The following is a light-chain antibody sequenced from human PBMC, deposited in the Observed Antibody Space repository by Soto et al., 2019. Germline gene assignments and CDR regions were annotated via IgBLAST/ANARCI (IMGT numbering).Light chain of an antibody. CDR2: EVI. Sequence: QSALTQPPSASGSPGQSVTISCAGTSSDVGDYDYVSWYQQHPGKAPKLLIYEVIKRPSGVPNRFSGSKSGNTASLTVSGLQADDEADYYCSSYAGSNGVLFGGGTKLTVL. CDR3: SSYAGSNGVL. V-gene: IGLV2-8*01. J-gene: IGLJ3*02. CDR1: SSDVGDYDY.